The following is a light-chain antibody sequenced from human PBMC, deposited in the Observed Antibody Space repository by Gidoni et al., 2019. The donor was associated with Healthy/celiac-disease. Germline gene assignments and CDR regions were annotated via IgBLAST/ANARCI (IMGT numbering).Light chain of an antibody. J-gene: IGKJ4*02. V-gene: IGKV3-20*01. Sequence: IVLMQSPGSLSLSPGERATLSCRASQSVSSSYLAWYQQKPGQAPRLLIYGASSRATGIPDRFSGSGSGTDFTLTISRLEPEDFAVYYCQQYGSSPGFGGGTKVEIK. CDR3: QQYGSSPG. CDR2: GAS. CDR1: QSVSSSY.